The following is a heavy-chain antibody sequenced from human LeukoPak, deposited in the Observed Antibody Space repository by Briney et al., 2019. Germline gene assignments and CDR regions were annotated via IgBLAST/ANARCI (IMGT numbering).Heavy chain of an antibody. CDR2: IYYSGST. V-gene: IGHV4-30-4*07. D-gene: IGHD2-15*01. J-gene: IGHJ4*02. CDR3: ARARGGSLDY. Sequence: PSQTLSLICAVSGGSISCGGYSWSWIRQPPGKGLEWIGYIYYSGSTYYSPSLKSRVTISVDTSKNQFSLKLSSVTAADTAVYYCARARGGSLDYWGQGTLVTVSS. CDR1: GGSISCGGYS.